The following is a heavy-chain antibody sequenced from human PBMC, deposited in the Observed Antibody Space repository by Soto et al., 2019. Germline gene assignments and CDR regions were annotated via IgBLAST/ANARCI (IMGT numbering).Heavy chain of an antibody. D-gene: IGHD6-13*01. CDR3: ATQGPLAQAGAPGYYYYGIDL. V-gene: IGHV1-69*12. J-gene: IGHJ6*02. Sequence: QVQLVQSGAEVKKPGSSVKVSCKASGGTFSSYAISWVRLAPGQGLEWMGGIIPIFGTANYAQKFQGRVTITADESTSTAYIELRSLRSEDTAVYYCATQGPLAQAGAPGYYYYGIDLWGQGTKPIVS. CDR1: GGTFSSYA. CDR2: IIPIFGTA.